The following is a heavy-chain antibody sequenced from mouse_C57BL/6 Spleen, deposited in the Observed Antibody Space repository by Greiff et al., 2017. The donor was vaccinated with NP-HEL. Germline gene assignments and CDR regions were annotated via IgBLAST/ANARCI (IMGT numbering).Heavy chain of an antibody. CDR2: IYPGSGNT. CDR1: GYTFTDYY. V-gene: IGHV1-76*01. Sequence: QVQLQQSGAELVRPGASVKLSCKASGYTFTDYYINWVKQRPGQGLEWIARIYPGSGNTYYNEKFKGKATLTAEKSSSTAYMQLSSLTSEDSAVYFCARGEADSSGLDYWGQGTTLTVSS. J-gene: IGHJ2*01. D-gene: IGHD3-2*02. CDR3: ARGEADSSGLDY.